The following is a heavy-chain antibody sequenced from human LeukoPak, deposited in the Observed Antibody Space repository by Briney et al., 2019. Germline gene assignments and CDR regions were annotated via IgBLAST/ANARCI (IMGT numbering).Heavy chain of an antibody. CDR1: GGSFSGYY. CDR3: ATTHFISHSTIAARPLNYFDY. D-gene: IGHD6-6*01. V-gene: IGHV4-34*01. Sequence: SETLSLTCAVYGGSFSGYYWSWIRQPPGKGLEWIGEINHSGSTNYNPSLKSRVTISVDTSKNQFSLKLSSVTAADTAVYYCATTHFISHSTIAARPLNYFDYWGQGTLVTVSS. J-gene: IGHJ4*02. CDR2: INHSGST.